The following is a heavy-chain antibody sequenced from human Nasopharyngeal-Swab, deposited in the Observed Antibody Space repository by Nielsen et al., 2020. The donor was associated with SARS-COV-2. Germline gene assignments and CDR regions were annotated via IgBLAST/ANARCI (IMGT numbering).Heavy chain of an antibody. CDR3: ARGSIMITFGGVIVEAINWFDP. D-gene: IGHD3-16*02. Sequence: SETLSLTYAVYGGSFSGYYWSWIRQPPGKGLEWIGEINHSGSTNYNPSLKSRVTISVDPSKNQFSLKLSSVTAADTAVYYCARGSIMITFGGVIVEAINWFDPWGQGTLVTVSS. CDR2: INHSGST. J-gene: IGHJ5*02. V-gene: IGHV4-34*01. CDR1: GGSFSGYY.